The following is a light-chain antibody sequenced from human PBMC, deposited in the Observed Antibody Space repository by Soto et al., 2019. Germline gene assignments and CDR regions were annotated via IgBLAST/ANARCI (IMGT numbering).Light chain of an antibody. Sequence: DIQMTQSPSTLSASVGDIVTITCRASRSISNSLAWYQQKPGKAPKLLISDDSTLESGIPSRFSGSGSGKEFTLTISSLQPDDFATYYCKKYNSYWKFGQGTKVDIK. V-gene: IGKV1-5*01. J-gene: IGKJ1*01. CDR2: DDS. CDR1: RSISNS. CDR3: KKYNSYWK.